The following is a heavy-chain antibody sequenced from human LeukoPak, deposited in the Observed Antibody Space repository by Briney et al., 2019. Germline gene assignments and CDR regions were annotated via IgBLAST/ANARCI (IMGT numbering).Heavy chain of an antibody. CDR2: IKQDGSEK. CDR3: ARDSGEDDYYYYGMDV. Sequence: PGRSLRLSCAASGFTFSSYWMSWVRQAPGKGLEWVANIKQDGSEKYYVDSVKGRFTISRDNAKNSLYLQMNSLRAEDTAVYYCARDSGEDDYYYYGMDVWGKGTTVTVSS. J-gene: IGHJ6*04. CDR1: GFTFSSYW. D-gene: IGHD3-10*01. V-gene: IGHV3-7*03.